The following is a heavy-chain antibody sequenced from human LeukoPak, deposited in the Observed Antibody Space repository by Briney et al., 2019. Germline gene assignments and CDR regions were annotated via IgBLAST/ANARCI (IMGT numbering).Heavy chain of an antibody. CDR3: ARGADIVVVPAALNWFDP. CDR1: GYTFTGYY. J-gene: IGHJ5*02. CDR2: INPNSGGT. V-gene: IGHV1-2*02. D-gene: IGHD2-2*01. Sequence: GASVKVSCKASGYTFTGYYMHWVRQAPGQGLEWMGWINPNSGGTNYAQKFQGRVTMTRDTSISTAYMELSRLRSDDTAVYYCARGADIVVVPAALNWFDPWGRGTLVTASS.